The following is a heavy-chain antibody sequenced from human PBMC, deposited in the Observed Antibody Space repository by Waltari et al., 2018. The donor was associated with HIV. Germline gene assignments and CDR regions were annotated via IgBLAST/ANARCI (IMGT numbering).Heavy chain of an antibody. CDR2: VWHDGSQT. D-gene: IGHD1-1*01. V-gene: IGHV3-33*06. CDR1: GFTFKAYG. J-gene: IGHJ3*01. Sequence: QVYLVASGGGVVQPGGSLRLSCVGSGFTFKAYGMHWVRQAPGKGLEWVAVVWHDGSQTYYGDSVRGRFVVSRDNGKNTVFLQMNSLREEDTGRYYCAKSRSWVETWDFWGLGTLVIVSS. CDR3: AKSRSWVETWDF.